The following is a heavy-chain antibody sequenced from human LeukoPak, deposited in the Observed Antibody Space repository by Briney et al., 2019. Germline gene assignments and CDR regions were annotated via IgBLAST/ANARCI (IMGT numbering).Heavy chain of an antibody. CDR3: ARAPLRYFDY. CDR2: INHSGST. CDR1: GGSFSGHY. Sequence: PSETLSLTCAVYGGSFSGHYWSWIREPPGKGLEWIGEINHSGSTNYNPSLKSRVTISVDTSKNQFSLKLSSVTAADTAVYYGARAPLRYFDYWGQGTLVTVSS. D-gene: IGHD5-12*01. J-gene: IGHJ4*02. V-gene: IGHV4-34*01.